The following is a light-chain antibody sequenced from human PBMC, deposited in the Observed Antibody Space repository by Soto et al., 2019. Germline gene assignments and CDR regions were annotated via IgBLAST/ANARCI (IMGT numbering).Light chain of an antibody. CDR3: HVWDSGSAHHV. Sequence: SYELTQPPSVSVAPGQTARITCGGSNIGSKSVHWYQQKPGQAPMMVVCANSDRPSGIPERFSGSNSANTATLTISRVEAGDEADYYCHVWDSGSAHHVFGTGTRSP. CDR2: ANS. J-gene: IGLJ1*01. CDR1: NIGSKS. V-gene: IGLV3-21*02.